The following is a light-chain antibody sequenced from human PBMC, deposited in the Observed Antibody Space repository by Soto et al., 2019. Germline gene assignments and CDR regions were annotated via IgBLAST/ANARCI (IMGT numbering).Light chain of an antibody. Sequence: EIVLTQSPGTLSLSPGERATLSCRASQSVSSSYLAWYQQKPGQAPRLLIYGASSRATGIPDRFSGSGSGTDFTLTISRLEPEDFVVYYCQQYGSSPLTCGGGTKVEI. CDR1: QSVSSSY. V-gene: IGKV3-20*01. J-gene: IGKJ4*01. CDR2: GAS. CDR3: QQYGSSPLT.